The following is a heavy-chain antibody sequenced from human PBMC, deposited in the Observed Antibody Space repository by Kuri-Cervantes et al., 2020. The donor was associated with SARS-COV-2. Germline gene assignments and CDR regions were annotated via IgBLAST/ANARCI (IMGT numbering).Heavy chain of an antibody. CDR1: GYTFTNYY. J-gene: IGHJ4*02. D-gene: IGHD7-27*01. CDR2: INPRSGGT. V-gene: IGHV1-2*02. CDR3: ARELTGDMLADY. Sequence: ASVKVSCKASGYTFTNYYIHWVRQAPGQGLEWMGWINPRSGGTKSAQKFQGRVTMTRNTSITTAYLEMKRLTSDDTAMYYCARELTGDMLADYWGQGTLVTVSS.